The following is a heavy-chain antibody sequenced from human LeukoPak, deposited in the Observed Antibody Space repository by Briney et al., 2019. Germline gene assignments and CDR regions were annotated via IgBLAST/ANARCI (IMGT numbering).Heavy chain of an antibody. CDR1: GGTISSSY. CDR2: IYYNGNT. CDR3: ARNRNRNYVDY. Sequence: SETLCLTCTVSGGTISSSYGTSIRQTPAKGLEWIGYIYYNGNTNYIPSLKSRVTISVDTSKNQFSLRLSSVTAADTAVYYCARNRNRNYVDYWGQGTLVTVSS. J-gene: IGHJ4*02. V-gene: IGHV4-59*08. D-gene: IGHD1-14*01.